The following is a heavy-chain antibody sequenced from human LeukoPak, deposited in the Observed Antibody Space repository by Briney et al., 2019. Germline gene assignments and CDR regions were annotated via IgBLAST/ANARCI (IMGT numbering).Heavy chain of an antibody. V-gene: IGHV1-8*01. CDR1: GYTFTSYD. Sequence: ASVKVSCKASGYTFTSYDINWVRQATGQGLEWMGWMNPNSGNTGYAQKLQGRVTMTRNTSISTAYMELSSLRSEDTAVYYCARGRPIRITMIVVVNYYYYMDVWGKGTTVTVSS. CDR3: ARGRPIRITMIVVVNYYYYMDV. J-gene: IGHJ6*03. D-gene: IGHD3-22*01. CDR2: MNPNSGNT.